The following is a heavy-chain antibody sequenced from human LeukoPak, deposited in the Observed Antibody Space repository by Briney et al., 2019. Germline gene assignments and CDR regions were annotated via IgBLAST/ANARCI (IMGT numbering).Heavy chain of an antibody. J-gene: IGHJ4*02. V-gene: IGHV1-18*01. CDR2: ISAYNGNT. CDR1: GYTFTSYG. Sequence: GASVTVSCKASGYTFTSYGISWVRQAPGQGLEWMGWISAYNGNTNYAQKLQGRVTMTTDTSTSTAYMELRSLRSDDTAVYYCVRAYSGYDYFAYWGQGTLVTVSA. D-gene: IGHD5-12*01. CDR3: VRAYSGYDYFAY.